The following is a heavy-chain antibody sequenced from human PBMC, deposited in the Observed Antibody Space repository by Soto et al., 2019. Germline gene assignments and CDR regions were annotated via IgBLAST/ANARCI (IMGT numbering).Heavy chain of an antibody. CDR2: IIPIFGTT. CDR1: GGTFGSDA. CDR3: ARDRTDSGYYTNWLDP. J-gene: IGHJ5*02. V-gene: IGHV1-69*06. Sequence: ASVKVSCKASGGTFGSDAITWVRQAPGQGLEWVGRIIPIFGTTNYAQNLQGRVTISADKSTLTSYMELHSLTSDDTALYYCARDRTDSGYYTNWLDPWGQGTQVTVYS. D-gene: IGHD3-22*01.